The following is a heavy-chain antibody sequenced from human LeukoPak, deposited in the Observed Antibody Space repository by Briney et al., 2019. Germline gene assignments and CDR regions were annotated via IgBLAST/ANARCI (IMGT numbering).Heavy chain of an antibody. CDR3: ATENFGLGSPFDP. J-gene: IGHJ5*02. Sequence: ASVNVSCKVAVYTLNEVSMHWVRQAPGKGLEWMGGFDPEDGERISAQKFQGRVTMTEDTSTDTAYMELSSLTSEDTAMYYCATENFGLGSPFDPWGQGTLVTVSS. V-gene: IGHV1-24*01. CDR2: FDPEDGER. D-gene: IGHD3-16*01. CDR1: VYTLNEVS.